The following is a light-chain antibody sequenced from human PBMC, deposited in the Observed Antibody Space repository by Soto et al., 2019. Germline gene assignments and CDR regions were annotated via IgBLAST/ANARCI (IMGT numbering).Light chain of an antibody. Sequence: EVVMTQSPDTLSLSPGESATLSCRASQSVRRYFAWYQQTPGQAPRVLIYGASTRATGIPDRFSGSGSGTDFTLTISRLEPEDSAVDSCQQYGSTPTFGGGTKVDIK. CDR1: QSVRRY. J-gene: IGKJ4*01. CDR2: GAS. CDR3: QQYGSTPT. V-gene: IGKV3-20*01.